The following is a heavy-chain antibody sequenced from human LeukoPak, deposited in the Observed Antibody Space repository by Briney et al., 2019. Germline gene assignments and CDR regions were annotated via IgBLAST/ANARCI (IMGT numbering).Heavy chain of an antibody. CDR3: ARDSRVTMIVVVPDAFDI. V-gene: IGHV1-46*01. D-gene: IGHD3-22*01. CDR2: INPSGGST. CDR1: GYTFTSYY. J-gene: IGHJ3*02. Sequence: ASVKVSCKASGYTFTSYYMHWVRQAPGQGLEWMGIINPSGGSTSYAQKFQGRVTMTRDTSTSTVYMELSSLRSEDTAVYYCARDSRVTMIVVVPDAFDIWGQGTMVTVSS.